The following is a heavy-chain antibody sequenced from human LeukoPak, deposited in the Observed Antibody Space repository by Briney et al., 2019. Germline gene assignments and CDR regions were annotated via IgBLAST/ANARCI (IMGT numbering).Heavy chain of an antibody. CDR3: ARDPYYYDSSGYYGEGFDY. Sequence: GGSLRLSCAASGFTFSSYSMNWGRQAPGKGLEWVSYISSSRNYIFYADSVKGRFTISRDNAKNSLYLQMNSLRAEDTAVYYCARDPYYYDSSGYYGEGFDYWGQGTLVTVSS. CDR2: ISSSRNYI. V-gene: IGHV3-21*01. J-gene: IGHJ4*02. D-gene: IGHD3-22*01. CDR1: GFTFSSYS.